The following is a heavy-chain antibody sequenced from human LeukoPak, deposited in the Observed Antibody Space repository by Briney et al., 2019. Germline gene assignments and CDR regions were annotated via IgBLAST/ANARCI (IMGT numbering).Heavy chain of an antibody. CDR2: ISGSGNSP. CDR1: GFTFTSHA. J-gene: IGHJ4*02. D-gene: IGHD1-26*01. CDR3: ARDLSGSYCLDF. V-gene: IGHV3-23*01. Sequence: PGGSLRLSCATSGFTFTSHAMSWVRQAPGKGLQWVSAISGSGNSPYYADSVKGRFTISRDNSKNILYLQMNSLTVEDTAIYYCARDLSGSYCLDFWGQGTLVNVSS.